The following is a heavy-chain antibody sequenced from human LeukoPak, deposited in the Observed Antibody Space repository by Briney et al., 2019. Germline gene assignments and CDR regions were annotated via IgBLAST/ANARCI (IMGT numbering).Heavy chain of an antibody. CDR2: LSYDGSNK. V-gene: IGHV3-30*04. D-gene: IGHD2-15*01. CDR3: ARDQIQQCSGGSCYVIDM. CDR1: RFTHDIYA. J-gene: IGHJ4*02. Sequence: PGGSLRLSCAASRFTHDIYAMHWARQAPGKGLEWLAVLSYDGSNKYYADSVKGRFTVSRDNSQNTVHLRMSGLRVADTAVYYCARDQIQQCSGGSCYVIDMWGPGTLVAVSS.